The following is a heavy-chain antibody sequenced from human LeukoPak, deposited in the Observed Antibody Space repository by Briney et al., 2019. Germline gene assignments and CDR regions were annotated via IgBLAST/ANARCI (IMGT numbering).Heavy chain of an antibody. V-gene: IGHV4-4*07. Sequence: SETLSLTCTVSGGSISSYYWSWIRQPAGKGLEWIGRIYTSESPTYNPSLKSRVTMSLDTSKNQFSLKLSSVTAADTAVYYCARDQGRWLVRTFDYWGQGTLVTVSS. CDR2: IYTSESP. J-gene: IGHJ4*02. CDR1: GGSISSYY. CDR3: ARDQGRWLVRTFDY. D-gene: IGHD6-19*01.